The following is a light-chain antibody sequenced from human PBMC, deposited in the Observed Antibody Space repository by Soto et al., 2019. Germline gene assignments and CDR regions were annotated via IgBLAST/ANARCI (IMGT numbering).Light chain of an antibody. J-gene: IGKJ5*01. CDR2: DAS. CDR3: QHRMNWPLT. CDR1: QGVSSY. Sequence: EIVLTPSPATLSLSPGERATLSCRASQGVSSYLLWYQQKPGQTPRLLIYDASNRATGIPARFSGSGSETDITLTISSLEPEDFAVYYCQHRMNWPLTFGQGTRLEIK. V-gene: IGKV3-11*01.